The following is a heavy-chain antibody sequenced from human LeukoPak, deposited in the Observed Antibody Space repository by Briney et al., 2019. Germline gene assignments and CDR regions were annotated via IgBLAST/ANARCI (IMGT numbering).Heavy chain of an antibody. CDR2: IRAYGGHT. J-gene: IGHJ4*02. V-gene: IGHV1-18*04. Sequence: ASVKLSCKASGYTFTSYGMSWVRQAPGQGLEWMGCIRAYGGHTNYAETVKGRFTITTDKSKTSASMQLKGLRSDDTAVYYFEREEWGSQIDFWGQGPLVSVSS. CDR1: GYTFTSYG. D-gene: IGHD3-16*01. CDR3: EREEWGSQIDF.